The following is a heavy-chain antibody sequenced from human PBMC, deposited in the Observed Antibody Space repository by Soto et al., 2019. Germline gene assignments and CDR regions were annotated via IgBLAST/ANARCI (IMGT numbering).Heavy chain of an antibody. CDR3: ARDRYAVLDY. V-gene: IGHV6-1*01. CDR1: GDSVSSDSAT. D-gene: IGHD2-8*01. J-gene: IGHJ4*02. CDR2: TYYRSKWYN. Sequence: SQTLSITCVISGDSVSSDSATWNWIRQSPSRCLEWLGRTYYRSKWYNDYAVSVKSRITINPDTSKNQFSLQLNSVTPEDTAVYYCARDRYAVLDYWGQGTLVTVSS.